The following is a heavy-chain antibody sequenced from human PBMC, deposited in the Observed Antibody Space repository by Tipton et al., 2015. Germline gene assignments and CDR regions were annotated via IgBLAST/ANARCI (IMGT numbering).Heavy chain of an antibody. V-gene: IGHV4-4*07. Sequence: GLVKPSETLSLSCSVSGDSIRNYYWSWIRQPAGKGLEWIGRIYGSGSTNYNPSLKSRVTISVDTSKNQFSLKLSSVTAADTAVYYCARVGYYYGSGSYYHYYYYYGMDVWGQGTTVTVSS. J-gene: IGHJ6*02. D-gene: IGHD3-10*01. CDR1: GDSIRNYY. CDR3: ARVGYYYGSGSYYHYYYYYGMDV. CDR2: IYGSGST.